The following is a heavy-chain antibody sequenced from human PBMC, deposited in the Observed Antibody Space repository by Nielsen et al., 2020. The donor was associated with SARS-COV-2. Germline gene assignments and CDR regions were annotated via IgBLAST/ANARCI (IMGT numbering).Heavy chain of an antibody. Sequence: SVKVSCKASGGTFSSYAISWVRQAPGQGLEWMGRIIPILGIANYAQKFQGRVTITADKSTNTAYMELSSLRSEDTAVYYCARDLRTRLRYFDWLLPDNWFDPWGQGTLVTVSS. CDR3: ARDLRTRLRYFDWLLPDNWFDP. CDR1: GGTFSSYA. V-gene: IGHV1-69*04. D-gene: IGHD3-9*01. CDR2: IIPILGIA. J-gene: IGHJ5*02.